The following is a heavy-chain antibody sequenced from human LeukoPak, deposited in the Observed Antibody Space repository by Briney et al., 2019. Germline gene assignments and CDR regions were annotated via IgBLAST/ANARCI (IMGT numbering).Heavy chain of an antibody. Sequence: ASVKVSCKASGYTFTIYDINWVRQATGQGLEWMGWINPNSGGTNYAQKFQGRVTMTRDTSISTAYMELSRLRSDDTAVYYCAAVYSSSSDVNAFDIWGQGTMVTVSS. V-gene: IGHV1-2*02. CDR2: INPNSGGT. J-gene: IGHJ3*02. CDR3: AAVYSSSSDVNAFDI. CDR1: GYTFTIYD. D-gene: IGHD6-6*01.